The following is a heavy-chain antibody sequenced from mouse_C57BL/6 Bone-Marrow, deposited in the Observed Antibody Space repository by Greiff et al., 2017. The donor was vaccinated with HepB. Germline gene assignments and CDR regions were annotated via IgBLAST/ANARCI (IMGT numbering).Heavy chain of an antibody. J-gene: IGHJ4*01. Sequence: EVQLQQSGGGLVKPGGSLKLSCAASGFTFSDYGMHWVRQAPEKGLEWVAYISSGSSTIYYADTVKGRFTISIDKAKTTLFVQMTSLRSEDTAMYYCGRHGYYGRSSMDDWGQGTSVTVAS. V-gene: IGHV5-17*01. D-gene: IGHD1-1*01. CDR1: GFTFSDYG. CDR2: ISSGSSTI. CDR3: GRHGYYGRSSMDD.